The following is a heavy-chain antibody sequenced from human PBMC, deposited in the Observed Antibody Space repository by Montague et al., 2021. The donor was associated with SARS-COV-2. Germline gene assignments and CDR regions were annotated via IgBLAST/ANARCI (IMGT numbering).Heavy chain of an antibody. Sequence: SLRLSCAASGFTFSSYTMIWVRQAPGKGLEWVSSITSNSGHIYYADSLKGRFTISGDNAKNSLYLHMNSLRAEDTAIYYCARAVPDFDYWGQGTLVTVSS. J-gene: IGHJ4*02. CDR1: GFTFSSYT. CDR2: ITSNSGHI. CDR3: ARAVPDFDY. V-gene: IGHV3-21*01.